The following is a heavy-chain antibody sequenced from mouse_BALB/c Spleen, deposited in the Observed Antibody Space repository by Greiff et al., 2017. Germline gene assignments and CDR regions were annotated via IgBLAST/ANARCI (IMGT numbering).Heavy chain of an antibody. Sequence: EVQRVESGGDLVKPGGSLKLSCAASGFTFSSYGMSWVRQTPDKRLEWVATISSGGSYTYYPDSVKGRFTISRDNAKNTLYLQMSSLKSEDTAMYYCARHQTGTGYFDVWGAGTTVTVSS. CDR2: ISSGGSYT. V-gene: IGHV5-6*01. J-gene: IGHJ1*01. D-gene: IGHD4-1*01. CDR1: GFTFSSYG. CDR3: ARHQTGTGYFDV.